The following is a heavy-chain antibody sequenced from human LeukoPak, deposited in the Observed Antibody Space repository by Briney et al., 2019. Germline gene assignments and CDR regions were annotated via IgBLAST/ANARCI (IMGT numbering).Heavy chain of an antibody. D-gene: IGHD3-16*01. CDR3: ARGRRDYYEPMDV. CDR2: IYTSGST. J-gene: IGHJ6*03. CDR1: GGSISSGSYY. Sequence: SSETLSLTCTVSGGSISSGSYYWSWIRQPAGKGLEWIGRIYTSGSTNYNPSLKSRVTISVDTSKNQFSLKLSSVTAADTAVYYCARGRRDYYEPMDVWGKGTTVTVSS. V-gene: IGHV4-61*02.